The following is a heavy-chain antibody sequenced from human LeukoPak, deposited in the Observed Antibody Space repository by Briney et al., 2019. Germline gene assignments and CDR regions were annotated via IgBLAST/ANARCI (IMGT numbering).Heavy chain of an antibody. V-gene: IGHV3-20*04. Sequence: TGGSLRLSCAASGFTFDDYGMSWVRQAPGKGLEWVSGINWNGGSTGYADSVKGRFTISRDNAKNSLYLQMNSLRAEDTAVYYCAKPPPSYYDFWSGYHGAFDIWGQGTMVTVSS. CDR3: AKPPPSYYDFWSGYHGAFDI. CDR1: GFTFDDYG. D-gene: IGHD3-3*01. J-gene: IGHJ3*02. CDR2: INWNGGST.